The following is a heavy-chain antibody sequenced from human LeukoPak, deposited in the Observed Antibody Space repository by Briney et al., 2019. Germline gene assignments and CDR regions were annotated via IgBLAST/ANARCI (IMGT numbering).Heavy chain of an antibody. CDR1: GFTFTTYW. J-gene: IGHJ4*02. CDR2: IRQDGDTK. CDR3: ARSLPYGTTWYGRSDF. Sequence: PGGSQRLSCAASGFTFTTYWMHWVRQAPGKGLEWVANIRQDGDTKYYVDSVKGRFTISRDNAMNSLYLQMNSLRAEDTAIYYCARSLPYGTTWYGRSDFWGQGTLVTVSS. D-gene: IGHD6-13*01. V-gene: IGHV3-7*03.